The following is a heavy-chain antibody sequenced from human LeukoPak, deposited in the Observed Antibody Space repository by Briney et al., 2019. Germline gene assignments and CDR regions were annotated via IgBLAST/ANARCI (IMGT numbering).Heavy chain of an antibody. CDR3: AREGVGLVDY. D-gene: IGHD2-15*01. CDR1: GFTFSSYR. J-gene: IGHJ4*02. CDR2: ISSSNTYI. Sequence: NAGGSLRLSCAASGFTFSSYRMNWVRQAPGKGLEWVSSISSSNTYIYYADSVKGRFTISRDNAKNSLYLQMNSLRAEDTAVYYCAREGVGLVDYWGQGTLVTVSS. V-gene: IGHV3-21*01.